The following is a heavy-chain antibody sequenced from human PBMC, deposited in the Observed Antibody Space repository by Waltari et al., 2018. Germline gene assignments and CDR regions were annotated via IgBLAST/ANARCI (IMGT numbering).Heavy chain of an antibody. D-gene: IGHD1-1*01. J-gene: IGHJ3*02. CDR1: GYSFTKYW. V-gene: IGHV5-51*03. Sequence: EVQLVQSGAEVKKTGESVRISCKASGYSFTKYWIGWVRQMPGKGLEWMGFIYPGDSGDSDIRYGPSFQGQVIISADKSISTAYLQLINLKASDTAMYYCARPEPPNDALDIWGQGTMVTVSS. CDR3: ARPEPPNDALDI. CDR2: IYPGDSGDSDI.